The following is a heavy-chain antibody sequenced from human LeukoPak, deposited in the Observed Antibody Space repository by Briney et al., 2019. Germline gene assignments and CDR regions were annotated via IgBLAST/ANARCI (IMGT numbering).Heavy chain of an antibody. V-gene: IGHV1-2*02. CDR1: GYTFTGYY. J-gene: IGHJ3*02. CDR3: ASTDVVASDAFDI. D-gene: IGHD2-21*01. CDR2: VNPNSGGT. Sequence: ASVKVSCKASGYTFTGYYMHWVRQAPGQGLEWMGWVNPNSGGTNYAQKFQGRVTMTRDTSISTAYMELSRLRSDDTAVYYCASTDVVASDAFDIWGQGTMVTVSS.